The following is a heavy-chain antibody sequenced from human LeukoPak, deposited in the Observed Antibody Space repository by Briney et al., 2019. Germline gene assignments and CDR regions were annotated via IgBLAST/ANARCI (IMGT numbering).Heavy chain of an antibody. Sequence: ASVKVSCKASGYTFTNYDINGVRQATGQGLEWMGWMNPNSGNTGYAQKFQGRVTMTRNTSISTAYMELSSLRSEDTAVYYCARDYYGSGSYGGLYYYYYMDVWAKGTTVTISS. CDR1: GYTFTNYD. CDR3: ARDYYGSGSYGGLYYYYYMDV. D-gene: IGHD3-10*01. J-gene: IGHJ6*03. CDR2: MNPNSGNT. V-gene: IGHV1-8*01.